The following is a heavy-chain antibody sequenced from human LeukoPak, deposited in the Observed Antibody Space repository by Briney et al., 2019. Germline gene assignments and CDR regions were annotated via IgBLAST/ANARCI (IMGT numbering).Heavy chain of an antibody. V-gene: IGHV4-34*01. CDR1: GRSFSGYY. D-gene: IGHD3-10*01. CDR3: ARGDMVRGVIIAPDY. Sequence: PSETLSLTCAVYGRSFSGYYWSWIRQPPGKGLEWIGEINHSGSTNYNPSLKSRVTISVDTSKNQFSLKLSSVTAADTAVYYCARGDMVRGVIIAPDYWGQGTLVTVSS. CDR2: INHSGST. J-gene: IGHJ4*02.